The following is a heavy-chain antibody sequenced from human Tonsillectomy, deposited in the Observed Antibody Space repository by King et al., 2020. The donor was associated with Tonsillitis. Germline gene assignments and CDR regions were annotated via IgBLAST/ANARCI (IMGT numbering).Heavy chain of an antibody. CDR2: ISSSSSYT. J-gene: IGHJ3*02. CDR1: GFTFSDYY. V-gene: IGHV3-11*05. CDR3: ATTYGSSSRAFDI. Sequence: HVQLVESGGGLVKPGGSLRLSCEASGFTFSDYYMSWIRQAPGKGLEWVSYISSSSSYTNYADSVKGRFTISRDNAENSLYLQMNSLRAEDTAVYYCATTYGSSSRAFDIWGQGTMVTVSS. D-gene: IGHD6-6*01.